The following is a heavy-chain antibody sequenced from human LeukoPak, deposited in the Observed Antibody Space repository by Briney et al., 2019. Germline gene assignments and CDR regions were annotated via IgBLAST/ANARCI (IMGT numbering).Heavy chain of an antibody. J-gene: IGHJ4*02. V-gene: IGHV3-7*01. CDR1: GFTFDDYA. CDR2: IKQDGSEK. Sequence: PGGSLRLSCAASGFTFDDYAMHWVRQAPGKGLEWVANIKQDGSEKYYVDSVKGRFTISRDNAKNSLYLQMNSLRAEDTAVYYCALALDYWGQGTLVTVSS. CDR3: ALALDY.